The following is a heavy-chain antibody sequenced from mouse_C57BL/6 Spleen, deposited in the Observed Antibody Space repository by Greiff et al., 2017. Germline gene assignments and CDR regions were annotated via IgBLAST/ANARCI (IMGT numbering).Heavy chain of an antibody. J-gene: IGHJ4*01. Sequence: QVQLQQSGPELVKPGASVKISCKASGYAFSSSWMNWVKQRPGKGLEWIGRIYPGDGDTNYNGKFKGKATLTADKSSSTAYMQLSSLTSEDSAVYWCARRVYDGYTRGAMDYWGQGSSV. CDR2: IYPGDGDT. CDR3: ARRVYDGYTRGAMDY. CDR1: GYAFSSSW. D-gene: IGHD2-3*01. V-gene: IGHV1-82*01.